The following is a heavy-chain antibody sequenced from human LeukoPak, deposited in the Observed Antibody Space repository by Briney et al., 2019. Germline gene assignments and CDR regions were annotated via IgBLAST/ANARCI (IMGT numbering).Heavy chain of an antibody. CDR3: ARSSGPTPADY. CDR2: ISSSSSYI. V-gene: IGHV3-21*01. J-gene: IGHJ4*02. CDR1: GFTFSSYS. Sequence: KAGGSLRLSCAASGFTFSSYSMNWVRQAPGKGLEWVSSISSSSSYIYYADSVKGRFTISRDNAKNSLYLQMNSLRAEDTAVYYCARSSGPTPADYWGQGTLVTVSS. D-gene: IGHD6-25*01.